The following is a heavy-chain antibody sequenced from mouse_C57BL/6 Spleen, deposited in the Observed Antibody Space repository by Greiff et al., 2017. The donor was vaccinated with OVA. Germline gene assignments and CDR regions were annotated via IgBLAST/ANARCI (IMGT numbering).Heavy chain of an antibody. CDR2: INPNNGGT. CDR3: ARSGDPYYFDY. Sequence: VHVKQSGPELVKPGASVKMSCKASGYTFTDYNMHWVKQSHGKSLEWIGYINPNNGGTSYNQKFKGKATLTVNKSSSTAYMELRSLTSEDSAVYYCARSGDPYYFDYWGQGTTLTVSS. V-gene: IGHV1-22*01. CDR1: GYTFTDYN. J-gene: IGHJ2*01. D-gene: IGHD3-2*02.